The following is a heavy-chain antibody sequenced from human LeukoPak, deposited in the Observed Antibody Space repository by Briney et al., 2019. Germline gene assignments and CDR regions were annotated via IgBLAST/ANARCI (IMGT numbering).Heavy chain of an antibody. V-gene: IGHV1-2*02. CDR3: ARGGGKQNYYYYYMDV. CDR1: GYTFTRYY. J-gene: IGHJ6*03. D-gene: IGHD4-23*01. CDR2: INPNSGGT. Sequence: ASVKVSCKASGYTFTRYYMHWVRQAPGQGLEWMGWINPNSGGTNYAQKFQGRVTMTRDTSISTAYMELSRLRSDGTAVYYCARGGGKQNYYYYYMDVWGKGTTVTVSS.